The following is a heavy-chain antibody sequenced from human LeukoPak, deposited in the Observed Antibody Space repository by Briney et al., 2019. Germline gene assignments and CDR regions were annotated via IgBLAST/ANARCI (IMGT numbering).Heavy chain of an antibody. CDR2: INHSGST. D-gene: IGHD3-10*01. J-gene: IGHJ4*02. V-gene: IGHV4-34*01. Sequence: SETLSLTCAVYGGSFSGYYWSWIRQPPGKGLEWIGEINHSGSTNYNPSLKSRVTISVDTSKNQFSLKLSSVTAADTAVYYCAGDYYGSGSFDYWGQGTLVTVSS. CDR1: GGSFSGYY. CDR3: AGDYYGSGSFDY.